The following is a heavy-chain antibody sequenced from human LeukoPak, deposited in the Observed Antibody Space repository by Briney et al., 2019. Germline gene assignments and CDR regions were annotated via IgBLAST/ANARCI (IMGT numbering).Heavy chain of an antibody. J-gene: IGHJ4*02. CDR3: ARGPMIVVVNQLDY. CDR1: GSTVSSNY. Sequence: PGGSLRLSCAASGSTVSSNYMSWVRQAPGKGLVWVSRIDTDGSITSYADSVKGRFTISRDNAKNTLYLQMNSLRAEDTAVYYCARGPMIVVVNQLDYWGQGTLVTVSS. D-gene: IGHD3-22*01. V-gene: IGHV3-74*01. CDR2: IDTDGSIT.